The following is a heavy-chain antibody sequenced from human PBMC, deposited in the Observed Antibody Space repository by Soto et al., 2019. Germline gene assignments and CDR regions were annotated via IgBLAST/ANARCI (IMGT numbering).Heavy chain of an antibody. CDR1: GFTFTNYY. Sequence: QVQLVQSGAEVKKPGASVKVSCKTSGFTFTNYYINWVRQAPGQGLEVMGWISAYSGNTNYAQNLQGRVTMTTDTYASTAYLELRSLRSDDTAVYFCARGDTYYVNWYFDYWGQGTLVTVSS. CDR2: ISAYSGNT. V-gene: IGHV1-18*01. J-gene: IGHJ4*02. D-gene: IGHD1-1*01. CDR3: ARGDTYYVNWYFDY.